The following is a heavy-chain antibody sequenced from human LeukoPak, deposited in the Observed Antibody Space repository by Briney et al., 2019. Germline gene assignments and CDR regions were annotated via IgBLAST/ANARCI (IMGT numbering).Heavy chain of an antibody. CDR3: TRLSEMLRGPQVIYYFEY. J-gene: IGHJ4*02. CDR1: GFTFSGSY. V-gene: IGHV3-11*04. CDR2: ISNSGSSI. Sequence: GGSLRLSCAASGFTFSGSYMTWIRQAPGKGLEWVSYISNSGSSIYYADSVKGRFTTSRDNAKSSLYLQMNSLRAEDTAVYYCTRLSEMLRGPQVIYYFEYWGQGTLVTVSS. D-gene: IGHD3-10*01.